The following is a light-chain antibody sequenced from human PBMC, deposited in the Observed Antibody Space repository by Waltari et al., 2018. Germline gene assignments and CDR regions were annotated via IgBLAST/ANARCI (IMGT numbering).Light chain of an antibody. CDR1: HTISTW. V-gene: IGKV1D-16*01. J-gene: IGKJ4*01. CDR3: QQYNSFPLS. CDR2: AAS. Sequence: DIQMTQSPSSLPASIGDRVTTTCRASHTISTWLSWYQQKPEKAPKSLIYAASKLHTGAPSMFSGGGSATNFTLTISSLQPEDFATYYCQQYNSFPLSFGGGTKVEIK.